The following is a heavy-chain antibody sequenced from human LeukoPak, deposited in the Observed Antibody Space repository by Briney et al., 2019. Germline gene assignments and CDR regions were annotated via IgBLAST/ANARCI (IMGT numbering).Heavy chain of an antibody. D-gene: IGHD3-9*01. V-gene: IGHV3-30-3*01. Sequence: GGSLRLSCAASGFTFSSYAMHWVRQAPGKGLGWVAVISYEGSNKYYADSVKGRFTISRDNSKNTHDLQMNSMRAEAKAVYYCAREGGYDILTGYYAAEYFQHWGQGTLVTVSS. CDR1: GFTFSSYA. CDR3: AREGGYDILTGYYAAEYFQH. J-gene: IGHJ1*01. CDR2: ISYEGSNK.